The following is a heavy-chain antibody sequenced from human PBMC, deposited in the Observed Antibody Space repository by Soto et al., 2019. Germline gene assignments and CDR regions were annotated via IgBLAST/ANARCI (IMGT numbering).Heavy chain of an antibody. CDR1: GFSFTTYW. Sequence: GESLTISCKGSGFSFTTYWIAWVRQAPGQGLEWMGVINPSIGSTNYAQKFQGRVIMTRDTSTSTVYMELSTLRSDDTAVYYCARLYSGSRLDYWGQGTLVTVSS. CDR3: ARLYSGSRLDY. J-gene: IGHJ4*02. CDR2: INPSIGST. V-gene: IGHV1-46*01. D-gene: IGHD1-26*01.